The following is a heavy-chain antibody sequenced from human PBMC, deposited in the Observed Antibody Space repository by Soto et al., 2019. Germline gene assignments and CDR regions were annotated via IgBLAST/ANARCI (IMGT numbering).Heavy chain of an antibody. CDR3: ARSADIVVVPAAIQYYYDSSGYYSLGAFDI. V-gene: IGHV5-51*01. J-gene: IGHJ3*02. Sequence: PGGSLKISCKGSGYSFTSYWIGWVRQMPGKGLEWMRIIYPGDSDTRYSPSFQGQVTISADKSISTAYLQWSSLKASNTAMYYCARSADIVVVPAAIQYYYDSSGYYSLGAFDIRGQGTMVTVSS. D-gene: IGHD3-22*01. CDR1: GYSFTSYW. CDR2: IYPGDSDT.